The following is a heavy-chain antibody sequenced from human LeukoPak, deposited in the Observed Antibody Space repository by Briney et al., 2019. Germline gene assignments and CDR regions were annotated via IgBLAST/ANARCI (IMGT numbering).Heavy chain of an antibody. CDR1: GGSISSYY. D-gene: IGHD5-18*01. CDR2: IYYSGST. Sequence: SETLSLTRTVSGGSISSYYWSWIRQPPGKGLEWIGYIYYSGSTNYNPSLKSRVTISVDTSKNQFSLKLSSVTAADTAVYYCAAHVDTAMVDYWGQGTLVTVSS. V-gene: IGHV4-59*01. J-gene: IGHJ4*02. CDR3: AAHVDTAMVDY.